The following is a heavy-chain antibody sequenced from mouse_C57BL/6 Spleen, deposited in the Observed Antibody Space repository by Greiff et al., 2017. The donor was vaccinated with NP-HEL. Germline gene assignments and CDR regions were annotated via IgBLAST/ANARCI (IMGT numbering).Heavy chain of an antibody. D-gene: IGHD2-4*01. CDR2: ISDGGSYT. CDR1: GFTFSSYA. V-gene: IGHV5-4*01. J-gene: IGHJ3*01. Sequence: EVQGVESGGGLVKPGGSLKLSCAASGFTFSSYAMSWVRQTPEKRLEWVATISDGGSYTYYPDNVKGRFTISRDNAKNNLYLQMSHLKSEDTAMYYCARDMITTRGFAYWGQGTLVTVSA. CDR3: ARDMITTRGFAY.